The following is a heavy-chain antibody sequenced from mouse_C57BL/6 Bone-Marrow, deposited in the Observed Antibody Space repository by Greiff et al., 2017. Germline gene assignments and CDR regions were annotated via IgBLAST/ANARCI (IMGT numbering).Heavy chain of an antibody. CDR2: IDPSDSYT. CDR1: GYTFTSYW. D-gene: IGHD1-1*01. Sequence: VQLQQSGAELVMPGASVKLSCKASGYTFTSYWMHWVKQRPGQGLEWIGEIDPSDSYTNYNQKFKGKSTLTVDKSSSTAYMQLSSLTSEDSAVYYCAREGIIGYYYGSSWGQGTLVTVSA. V-gene: IGHV1-69*01. CDR3: AREGIIGYYYGSS. J-gene: IGHJ3*01.